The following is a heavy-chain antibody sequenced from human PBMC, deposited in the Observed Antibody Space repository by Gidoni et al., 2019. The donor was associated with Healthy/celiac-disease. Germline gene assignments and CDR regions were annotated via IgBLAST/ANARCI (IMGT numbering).Heavy chain of an antibody. CDR1: AGPISSSSYN. CDR3: ARYYYHLERNFDWS. V-gene: IGHV4-39*01. J-gene: IGHJ5*02. Sequence: QLQLQVVFPGLVKPPETPSLTCTVPAGPISSSSYNWGWIRQPPGKGLEWIGSIYYSGHTYYNPSLKSLVTISVDTSKNQFSLKLSSVTAADTALYYCARYYYHLERNFDWSWGQGTLVTVSS. CDR2: IYYSGHT. D-gene: IGHD3-9*01.